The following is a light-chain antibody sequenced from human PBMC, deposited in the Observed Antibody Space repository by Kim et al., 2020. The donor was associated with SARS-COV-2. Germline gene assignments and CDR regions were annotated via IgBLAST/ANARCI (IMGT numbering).Light chain of an antibody. CDR1: QSVSSSY. CDR3: QQYGSSPRFT. Sequence: PGERATLSCRASQSVSSSYLAWYQQKPGQAPRLLIYGASSRATGIPDRFSGSGSGTDFTLTISRLEPEDFAVYYCQQYGSSPRFTFGPGTKVDIK. CDR2: GAS. V-gene: IGKV3-20*01. J-gene: IGKJ3*01.